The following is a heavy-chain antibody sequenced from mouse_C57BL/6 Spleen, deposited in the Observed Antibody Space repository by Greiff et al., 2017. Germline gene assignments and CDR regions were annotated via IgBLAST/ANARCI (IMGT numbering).Heavy chain of an antibody. CDR2: IRNKANNHAT. V-gene: IGHV6-6*01. J-gene: IGHJ2*01. D-gene: IGHD2-1*01. Sequence: EVQLVESGGGLVQPGGSMKLSCAASGFTFSDAWMDWVRQSPEKGLEWVAEIRNKANNHATYYAVSVKGRFTISIDDSKSSVSLRRNSSRAEDTGIYYSTKEGICNFAVDYRGQGTTLTVAS. CDR1: GFTFSDAW. CDR3: TKEGICNFAVDY.